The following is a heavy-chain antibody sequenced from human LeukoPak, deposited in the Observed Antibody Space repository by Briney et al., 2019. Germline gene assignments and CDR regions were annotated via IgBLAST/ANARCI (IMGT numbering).Heavy chain of an antibody. J-gene: IGHJ4*02. CDR2: ISYDGSNK. CDR1: GFTFSSYA. D-gene: IGHD3-22*01. Sequence: GGSLRLSCAASGFTFSSYAMHWFHQAPGKGLEWVALISYDGSNKYYADSVKGRFTISRDNSKNTLYLQMNSLRAEDTAVYYCARESTDSSGYYSAAVDYWGQGTLVTVSS. V-gene: IGHV3-30*04. CDR3: ARESTDSSGYYSAAVDY.